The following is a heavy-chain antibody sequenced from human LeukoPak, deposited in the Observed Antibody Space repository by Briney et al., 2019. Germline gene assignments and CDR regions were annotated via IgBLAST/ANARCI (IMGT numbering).Heavy chain of an antibody. D-gene: IGHD6-19*01. CDR1: GYTFTGYY. CDR2: INPNSGGT. Sequence: ASVKVSCKASGYTFTGYYMHWVRQAPGQGLEWMGWINPNSGGTNYAQKFQGRVTMTRDTSISTAYMELSRLRSGDTAVYYCASDSSGRFSYYFDYWGQGTLVTVSS. J-gene: IGHJ4*02. V-gene: IGHV1-2*02. CDR3: ASDSSGRFSYYFDY.